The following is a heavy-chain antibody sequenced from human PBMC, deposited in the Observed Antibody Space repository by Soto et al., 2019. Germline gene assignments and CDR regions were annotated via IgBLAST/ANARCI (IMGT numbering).Heavy chain of an antibody. Sequence: QVQLVQSGAEVKKPGASVKVSCKASGYTFTSYDINWVRQATGQVLEWMGWMNANSGNTGYAQKFQGRVTMTRNTSISTAYMELISLRSEDTAVYYCARAWGIAARLGFGYWGQGTLVTVSS. V-gene: IGHV1-8*01. D-gene: IGHD6-6*01. J-gene: IGHJ4*02. CDR1: GYTFTSYD. CDR3: ARAWGIAARLGFGY. CDR2: MNANSGNT.